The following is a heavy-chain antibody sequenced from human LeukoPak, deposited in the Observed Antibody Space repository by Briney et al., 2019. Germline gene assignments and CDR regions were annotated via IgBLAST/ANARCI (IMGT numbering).Heavy chain of an antibody. J-gene: IGHJ4*02. V-gene: IGHV3-30*02. D-gene: IGHD3-22*01. CDR2: IRYDGHNK. CDR1: GFTFNSYW. Sequence: GGSLRLSCAASGFTFNSYWMHWVRQAPGKGLEWVTFIRYDGHNKYYADSVKGQFTISRDNSKNTLYLQMNSLRPEDTAVYYCAKSQNYYDNSGYYYLDYWGQGNLVTVSS. CDR3: AKSQNYYDNSGYYYLDY.